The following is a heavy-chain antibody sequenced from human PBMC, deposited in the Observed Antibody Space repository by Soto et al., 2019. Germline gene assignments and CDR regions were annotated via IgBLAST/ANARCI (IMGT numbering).Heavy chain of an antibody. J-gene: IGHJ4*02. V-gene: IGHV3-30*18. CDR2: ISYDGSNK. Sequence: QVQLVESGGGVVQPGRSLRLSCAASGFTFSSYDIHWVRQAPGKGLEWVAVISYDGSNKYYADSVKGRFTFSRDNSRNTVHLDMNSLRPEDTAIYYCAKAARRIAARRYFDYWGQGTLVTVSS. D-gene: IGHD6-6*01. CDR1: GFTFSSYD. CDR3: AKAARRIAARRYFDY.